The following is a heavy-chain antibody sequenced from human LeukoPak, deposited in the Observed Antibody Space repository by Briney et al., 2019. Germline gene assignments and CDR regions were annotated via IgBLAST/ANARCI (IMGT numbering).Heavy chain of an antibody. D-gene: IGHD2-21*01. CDR1: GFGFSNYW. Sequence: GALRLSCAASGFGFSNYWMSWVRQAPGKGLEWLSYISVSGTKHADSVMGRVTVSRDDAKNSLYLQMNGLRAEDTAVYYCARIRGLTLPISYMDVWGKGTTVTVSS. V-gene: IGHV3-48*04. J-gene: IGHJ6*03. CDR3: ARIRGLTLPISYMDV. CDR2: ISVSGTK.